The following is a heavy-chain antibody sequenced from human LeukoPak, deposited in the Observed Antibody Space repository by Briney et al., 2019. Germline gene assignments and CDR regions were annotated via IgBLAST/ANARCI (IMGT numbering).Heavy chain of an antibody. Sequence: GASVKVSCKASGGTFSSYAISWVRQAPGQGLEWMGGIIPIFGTANYAQKFQGRVTITADESTSTAYMELSSLRSEDTAVYYCARGDYYYDSSGYEYAFDIWGQGTMVTVSS. J-gene: IGHJ3*02. V-gene: IGHV1-69*01. CDR2: IIPIFGTA. CDR1: GGTFSSYA. D-gene: IGHD3-22*01. CDR3: ARGDYYYDSSGYEYAFDI.